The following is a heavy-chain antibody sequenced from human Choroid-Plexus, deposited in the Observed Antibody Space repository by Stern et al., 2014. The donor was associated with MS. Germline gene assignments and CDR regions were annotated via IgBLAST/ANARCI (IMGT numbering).Heavy chain of an antibody. Sequence: VQLVQSGGGVVQPGRPLRLSCVASGFTFGSCDMHWVRQAPGKGLEWVAGVSDDGSNKYYADSAKGRFSISRDNSQNTLYMQMSSLRPEDTAVYYCAKDRQYLTYFFDHWGQGSLVTVSS. CDR1: GFTFGSCD. CDR2: VSDDGSNK. J-gene: IGHJ5*02. V-gene: IGHV3-30*18. D-gene: IGHD2/OR15-2a*01. CDR3: AKDRQYLTYFFDH.